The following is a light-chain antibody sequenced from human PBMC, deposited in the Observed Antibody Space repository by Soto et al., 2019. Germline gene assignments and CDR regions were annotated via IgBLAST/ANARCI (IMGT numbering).Light chain of an antibody. CDR1: SSDVGGYNY. J-gene: IGLJ1*01. CDR2: DVS. CDR3: SSYTSSSTPHYV. V-gene: IGLV2-14*01. Sequence: QSVLTQPASVSGSPGQSITISCTGTSSDVGGYNYVSWYQQHPGKAPKLMIYDVSNRPSGVSNRFSGSKSGNTASLTISGLQAEDAADYYCSSYTSSSTPHYVFGTGTKLTVL.